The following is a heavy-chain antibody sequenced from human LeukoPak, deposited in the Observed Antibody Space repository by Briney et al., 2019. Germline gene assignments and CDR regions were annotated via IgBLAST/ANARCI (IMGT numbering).Heavy chain of an antibody. D-gene: IGHD6-13*01. V-gene: IGHV3-9*01. Sequence: PGGSLRLSCAASGFTFDYYAMHWVRQAPGKGLEWVSGINWNSGSIGYADSVKGRFTISRDNAKNSLYLQMNSLRAEDTALYYCAKYISSSCIGWFDPWGQGTLVTVSS. J-gene: IGHJ5*02. CDR2: INWNSGSI. CDR1: GFTFDYYA. CDR3: AKYISSSCIGWFDP.